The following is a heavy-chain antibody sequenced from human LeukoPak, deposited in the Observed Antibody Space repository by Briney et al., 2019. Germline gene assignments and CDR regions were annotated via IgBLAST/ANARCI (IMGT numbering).Heavy chain of an antibody. V-gene: IGHV4-59*11. Sequence: SETLSLTCTVSGGSITTHYWSWIRQPPGKGLEWIGYFYYSGSTNYNPSLKSRVTISVDTSKDQFSLKLSSVTAADTAIYYCARKNAFDIWGPGAVVTVSS. J-gene: IGHJ3*02. CDR3: ARKNAFDI. CDR2: FYYSGST. CDR1: GGSITTHY.